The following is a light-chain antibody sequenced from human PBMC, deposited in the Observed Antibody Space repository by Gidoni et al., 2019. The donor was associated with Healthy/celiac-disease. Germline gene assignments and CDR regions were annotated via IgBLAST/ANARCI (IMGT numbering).Light chain of an antibody. J-gene: IGKJ4*01. CDR3: QQRSNWPPT. CDR2: DAS. V-gene: IGKV3-11*01. Sequence: EIVLTQSPATLSLSPGERATLSCRASQSVSSYLSWYQQKPGPAPRLLIYDASNRATGIPARFSGSGSGTYFTLTISSLAPEDSVVYYCQQRSNWPPTFGGGTKVEIK. CDR1: QSVSSY.